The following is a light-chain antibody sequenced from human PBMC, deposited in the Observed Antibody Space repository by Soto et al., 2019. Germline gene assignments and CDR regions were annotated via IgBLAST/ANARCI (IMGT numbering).Light chain of an antibody. CDR1: QSVLYSSNNKNY. J-gene: IGKJ5*01. CDR2: WAS. V-gene: IGKV4-1*01. CDR3: QQYYSTHGFT. Sequence: DIVMTQSPDSLAVSLGERATINCKSSQSVLYSSNNKNYLAWYQQKPGQPPKLLIYWASTRESGVPDRFSVSGSGTDFTLTISSLQAEDVAVYSCQQYYSTHGFTFGQGTRLEIK.